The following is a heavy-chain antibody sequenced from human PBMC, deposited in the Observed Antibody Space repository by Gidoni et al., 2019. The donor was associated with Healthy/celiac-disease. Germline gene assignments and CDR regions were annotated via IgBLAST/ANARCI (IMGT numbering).Heavy chain of an antibody. CDR3: ARGPQTPVLRYFDWGERGWFDP. V-gene: IGHV1-8*01. CDR2: MNPNSGNT. D-gene: IGHD3-9*01. Sequence: QVQLVQSGAEVKKPGASVKVSCKASGYTFTSYDINWVRQATGQGLEWMGWMNPNSGNTGYAQKFQGIVTMTRNTSISTAYMELSSLRSEDTAVYYCARGPQTPVLRYFDWGERGWFDPWGQGTLVTVSS. CDR1: GYTFTSYD. J-gene: IGHJ5*02.